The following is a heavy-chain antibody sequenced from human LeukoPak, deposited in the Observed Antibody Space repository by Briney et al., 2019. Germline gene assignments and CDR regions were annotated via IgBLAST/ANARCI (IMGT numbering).Heavy chain of an antibody. CDR1: GFTFSSYS. Sequence: GGSLRLSCAPSGFTFSSYSMNWVRQAPGKGLEWVSSISSSSSYIYYADSVKGQFTISRDNAKNSLYLQMNSLRAEDTAVYYCAREDTSSGFSRYYFDYWGQGTLVTVSS. V-gene: IGHV3-21*01. CDR2: ISSSSSYI. D-gene: IGHD6-6*01. CDR3: AREDTSSGFSRYYFDY. J-gene: IGHJ4*02.